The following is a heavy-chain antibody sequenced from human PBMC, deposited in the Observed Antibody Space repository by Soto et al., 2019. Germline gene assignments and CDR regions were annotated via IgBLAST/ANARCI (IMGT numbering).Heavy chain of an antibody. D-gene: IGHD6-19*01. CDR1: GGSITTSNW. J-gene: IGHJ4*02. V-gene: IGHV4-4*02. CDR3: VRDLGLIAVPGTRKVDY. CDR2: IYHTGST. Sequence: SETLSLTCTVSGGSITTSNWWSWVRQPPGKGLEWIGEIYHTGSTNYNPSFNNRVTMSVDKAQNQFSLKLTSVTAADTAVYYCVRDLGLIAVPGTRKVDYWGQGTLVTVSS.